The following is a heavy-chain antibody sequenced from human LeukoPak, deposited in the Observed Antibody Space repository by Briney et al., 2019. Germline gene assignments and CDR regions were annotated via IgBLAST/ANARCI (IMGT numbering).Heavy chain of an antibody. Sequence: ASVKVSCKASGYTFTSYYMHWVRQAPGQGLEWMGRINPNSGGTNYAQKFQGRVTMTRDTSISTAYMELSRLRSDDTAVYYCARVPATANWFDPGGQGALVTVSS. V-gene: IGHV1-2*06. J-gene: IGHJ5*02. CDR1: GYTFTSYY. CDR3: ARVPATANWFDP. D-gene: IGHD2-2*01. CDR2: INPNSGGT.